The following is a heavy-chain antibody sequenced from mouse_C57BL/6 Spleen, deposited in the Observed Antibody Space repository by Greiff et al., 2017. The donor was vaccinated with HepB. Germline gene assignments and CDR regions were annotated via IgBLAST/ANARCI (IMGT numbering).Heavy chain of an antibody. J-gene: IGHJ1*03. CDR3: ARQDGNYRWYFDV. CDR1: GFSLTSYA. Sequence: VHLVESGPGLVAPSQSLSITCTVSGFSLTSYAVHWVRQPPGKGLEWLVVMWSDGSTTYNSALKSRLSINKDNSKSQVFLKMNSLQTDDTAMYYCARQDGNYRWYFDVWGTETPVTVSA. V-gene: IGHV2-6-1*01. CDR2: MWSDGST. D-gene: IGHD2-1*01.